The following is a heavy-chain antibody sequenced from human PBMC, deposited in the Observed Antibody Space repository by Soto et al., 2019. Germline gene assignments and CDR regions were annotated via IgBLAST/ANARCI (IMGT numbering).Heavy chain of an antibody. J-gene: IGHJ4*02. V-gene: IGHV3-21*06. CDR3: ARESEDLTSNFDY. CDR1: GFTFTRYS. CDR2: ISSTTNYI. Sequence: EVQLVESGGGLVKPGGSLRLSCAASGFTFTRYSMNWVRQAPGKGLEWVSSISSTTNYIYYVESMMGRFTISRDKAKNSLYLEMNSLRAEDTAVYYCARESEDLTSNFDYWGQGTLVTVSS.